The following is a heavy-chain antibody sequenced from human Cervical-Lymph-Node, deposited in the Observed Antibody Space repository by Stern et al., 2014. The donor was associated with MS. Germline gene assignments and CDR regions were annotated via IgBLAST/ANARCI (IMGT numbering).Heavy chain of an antibody. CDR1: ESTFTNYY. CDR2: FNPSDGYT. D-gene: IGHD5-18*01. J-gene: IGHJ6*02. CDR3: ARKPPPDTDKPYSNFGMDV. Sequence: AQLVESGADVKKPGASVKVFCKASESTFTNYYIHWVRQAPGQGLEWMGLFNPSDGYTGHAQKFQGRVSMTRDASTSTVYMELSGLRSEDTAVYYCARKPPPDTDKPYSNFGMDVWGQGTTVTVSS. V-gene: IGHV1-46*01.